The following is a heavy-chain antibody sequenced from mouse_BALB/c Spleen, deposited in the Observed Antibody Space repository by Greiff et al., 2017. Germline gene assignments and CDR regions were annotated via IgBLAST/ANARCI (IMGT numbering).Heavy chain of an antibody. Sequence: QVQLQQSGPELVKPGASVKLSCKASGYTFTSYYMYWVKQRPGQGLEWIGEINPSNGGTNFNEKFKSKATLTVDKSSSTAYMQLSSLTSEDSAVYYCTRSAFITTVVEGAMDYWGQGTSVTVSS. CDR2: INPSNGGT. D-gene: IGHD1-1*01. CDR1: GYTFTSYY. V-gene: IGHV1S16*01. J-gene: IGHJ4*01. CDR3: TRSAFITTVVEGAMDY.